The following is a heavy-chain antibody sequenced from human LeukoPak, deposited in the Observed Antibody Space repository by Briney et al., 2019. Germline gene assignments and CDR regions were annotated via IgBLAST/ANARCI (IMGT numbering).Heavy chain of an antibody. J-gene: IGHJ4*02. CDR2: ISGSGGST. CDR1: GFTFSSYA. D-gene: IGHD3-10*01. Sequence: GGSLRLSCAGSGFTFSSYAMSWVRQAPGKGLEWVSAISGSGGSTYYADSVKGRFTISRDNSKNTLYLQMNSLRAEDAAVYYCARGGYYGSGSYNWGQGTLVTASS. CDR3: ARGGYYGSGSYN. V-gene: IGHV3-23*01.